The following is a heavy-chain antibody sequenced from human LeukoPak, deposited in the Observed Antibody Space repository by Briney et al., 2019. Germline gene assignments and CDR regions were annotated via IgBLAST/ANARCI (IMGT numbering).Heavy chain of an antibody. V-gene: IGHV3-23*01. CDR1: GFIFSAYA. J-gene: IGHJ3*02. D-gene: IGHD6-19*01. Sequence: PGGSLRLSCAASGFIFSAYAMTWVRQAPGKGLEWVSGISDGGGNTYYADSVRGRFTISRDNSKNSLYLQMNSLRAEDTAVYYCARDLGGSSGWYGNAFDIWGQGTMVTVSS. CDR2: ISDGGGNT. CDR3: ARDLGGSSGWYGNAFDI.